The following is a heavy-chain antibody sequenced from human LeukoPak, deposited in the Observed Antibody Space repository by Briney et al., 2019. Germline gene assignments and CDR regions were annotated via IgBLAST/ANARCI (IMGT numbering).Heavy chain of an antibody. Sequence: SETLSLTCTVSGVSISSYYWSWIRQPPGKGLEWIGYIYYSGSTNYNPSLKSRVTISVDTSKNQFSLKLSSVTAADTAVYYCATSPYYDILTGYLNDAFDIWGQGTMVTVSS. CDR3: ATSPYYDILTGYLNDAFDI. CDR1: GVSISSYY. D-gene: IGHD3-9*01. CDR2: IYYSGST. J-gene: IGHJ3*02. V-gene: IGHV4-59*01.